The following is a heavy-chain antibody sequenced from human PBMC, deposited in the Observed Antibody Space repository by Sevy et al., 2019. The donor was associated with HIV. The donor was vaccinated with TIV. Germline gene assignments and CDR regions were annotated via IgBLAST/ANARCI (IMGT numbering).Heavy chain of an antibody. CDR2: ISFEATNK. CDR1: GFTFNRYS. D-gene: IGHD1-1*01. CDR3: ALERLSSDVAEYFQN. Sequence: GGFLRLSCAASGFTFNRYSMHWVRQAPGKGLEWVATISFEATNKHYPDSVKGRFTISRDNFHNSLFLQMDSLRPEDTAVYYCALERLSSDVAEYFQNWGQGTLVTVSS. V-gene: IGHV3-30-3*01. J-gene: IGHJ1*01.